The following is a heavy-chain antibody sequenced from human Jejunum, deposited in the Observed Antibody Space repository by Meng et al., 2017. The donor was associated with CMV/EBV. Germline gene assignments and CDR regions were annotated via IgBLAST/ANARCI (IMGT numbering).Heavy chain of an antibody. CDR2: IAGDNSHI. J-gene: IGHJ4*02. CDR3: TTGGTHYYDSSGLHFDY. V-gene: IGHV1-18*01. CDR1: GYTFSNYG. D-gene: IGHD3-22*01. Sequence: QVQLVQSGDEVKKPGASVKVSCKASGYTFSNYGITWVRQAPGQGLEWMGWIAGDNSHIDYRQNLQGRIILTTDASTSTAYMELRSLRSEDTAVYYCTTGGTHYYDSSGLHFDYWGQGTLVTVSS.